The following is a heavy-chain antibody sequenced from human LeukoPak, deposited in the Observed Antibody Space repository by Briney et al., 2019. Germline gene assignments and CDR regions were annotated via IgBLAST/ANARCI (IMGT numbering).Heavy chain of an antibody. CDR2: ISAYNGNT. J-gene: IGHJ4*02. CDR1: GYTFTSYG. D-gene: IGHD5-24*01. CDR3: ARTSMATIKQHFDY. V-gene: IGHV1-18*01. Sequence: ASVKVSCKASGYTFTSYGISWVRQAPGQGLEWMGWISAYNGNTNYAQKLQGRVTMTTDTSTSTAYMGLRSLRSDDTAVYYCARTSMATIKQHFDYWGQGTLVTVSS.